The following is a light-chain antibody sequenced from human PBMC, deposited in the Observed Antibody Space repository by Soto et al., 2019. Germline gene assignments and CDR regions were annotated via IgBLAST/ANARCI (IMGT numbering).Light chain of an antibody. CDR3: QQYGSSTLT. CDR2: GAS. CDR1: QSVSSLY. Sequence: EIVLTQSPGTLSLSPGERATLSGRDSQSVSSLYLAWYQQKPGQAPRLXIYGASSRATAIPDRFSVSGSGTDFTLTISRLEPEDFAVYYCQQYGSSTLTFGGGTKVDIK. J-gene: IGKJ4*01. V-gene: IGKV3-20*01.